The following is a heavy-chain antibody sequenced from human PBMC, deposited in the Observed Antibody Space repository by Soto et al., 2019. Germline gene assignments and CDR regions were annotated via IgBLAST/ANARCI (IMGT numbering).Heavy chain of an antibody. CDR1: GASLSDYY. J-gene: IGHJ4*02. V-gene: IGHV4-59*01. CDR3: AMGYYFDY. CDR2: VFYSGNT. Sequence: SETLSLTCSVSGASLSDYYWSWIRQRPGRGLEWIAYVFYSGNTNSNASLKSRVTISVDTSKKQFSLRLRSVTAADTAVYYCAMGYYFDYWGEGALVTVSS.